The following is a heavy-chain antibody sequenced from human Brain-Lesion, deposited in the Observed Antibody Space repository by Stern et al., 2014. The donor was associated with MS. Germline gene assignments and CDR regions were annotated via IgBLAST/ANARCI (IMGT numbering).Heavy chain of an antibody. Sequence: MQLVESGPGLVKPSQTLSLSCTVSGGSISSGGYYWSWIRQPAGKGLEWIGRIFNSGSTSYNPSLKSRVPISIAPSKNQFSLRLTPMTAADTAVYYCARGRVVPGFQYYATDVWGQGTTVIVSS. D-gene: IGHD2-2*01. CDR2: IFNSGST. V-gene: IGHV4-61*02. J-gene: IGHJ6*02. CDR1: GGSISSGGYY. CDR3: ARGRVVPGFQYYATDV.